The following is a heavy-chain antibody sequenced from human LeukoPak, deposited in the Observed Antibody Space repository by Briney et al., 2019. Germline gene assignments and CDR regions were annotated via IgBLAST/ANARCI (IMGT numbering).Heavy chain of an antibody. CDR1: GFTFSSYS. D-gene: IGHD2-2*01. Sequence: GGSLRLSCAASGFTFSSYSMNWVRQAPGKGLEWVSSISSSSSYIYYADSVKGRFTISRDNAKNSLYLQMNRLRAEDTAVYYCARQDIVVVPAQYVDVWGKGTTVTVSS. J-gene: IGHJ6*03. CDR3: ARQDIVVVPAQYVDV. CDR2: ISSSSSYI. V-gene: IGHV3-21*01.